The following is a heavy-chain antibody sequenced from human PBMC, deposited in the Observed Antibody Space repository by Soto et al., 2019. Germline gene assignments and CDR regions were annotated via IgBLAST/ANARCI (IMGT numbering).Heavy chain of an antibody. Sequence: ASVKASCKASGYTFTGYYMHWVRQAPGQGLEWMGWINPNSGGTNYAQKFQGWVTMTRDTSISTAYMELSRLRSDDTAVYYCARGRYYDSSGYYLNYYYYGMDVWGQGTTVTVSS. CDR3: ARGRYYDSSGYYLNYYYYGMDV. D-gene: IGHD3-22*01. J-gene: IGHJ6*02. CDR1: GYTFTGYY. V-gene: IGHV1-2*04. CDR2: INPNSGGT.